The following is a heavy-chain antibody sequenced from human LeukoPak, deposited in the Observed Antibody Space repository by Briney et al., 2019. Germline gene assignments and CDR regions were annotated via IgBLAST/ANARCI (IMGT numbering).Heavy chain of an antibody. Sequence: GESRQTPGRGPGYSIAAYWIGWARQMPGKGLEWMGIIYPGDSDTRYTPSFQGQVTMSADKSINTAYLQWSSLKASDTAMYYCASRQGCSSTRCPHDYWCQGSLVTVSP. CDR3: ASRQGCSSTRCPHDY. CDR1: GYSIAAYW. J-gene: IGHJ4*02. V-gene: IGHV5-51*01. D-gene: IGHD2-2*01. CDR2: IYPGDSDT.